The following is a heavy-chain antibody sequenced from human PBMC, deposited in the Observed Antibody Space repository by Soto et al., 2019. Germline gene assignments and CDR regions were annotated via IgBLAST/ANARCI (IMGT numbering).Heavy chain of an antibody. Sequence: PSETLSLTCTVSGGSISSYYWSWIRQPPGKGLEWIGYIYYSGSTNYNPSLKRRVTISVDTSKNQFSLKLSSVTAADTAVYYCARYYGRNWNYHYYYYCMDVWGQGTTVTVSS. CDR2: IYYSGST. CDR1: GGSISSYY. CDR3: ARYYGRNWNYHYYYYCMDV. V-gene: IGHV4-59*01. D-gene: IGHD1-7*01. J-gene: IGHJ6*02.